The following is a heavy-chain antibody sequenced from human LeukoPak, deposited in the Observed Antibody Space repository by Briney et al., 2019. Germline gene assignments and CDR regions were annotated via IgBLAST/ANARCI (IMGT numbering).Heavy chain of an antibody. CDR3: ARHYRGALAGTMGAFDI. CDR2: IYYSGST. CDR1: GGSISGSSYY. Sequence: PSETLSLTCTVSGGSISGSSYYWGWIRQPPGKGLEWIGSIYYSGSTYYNPSLKSRVTMSVDTSKNQFSLKLSSVTAADTAVYYCARHYRGALAGTMGAFDIWGQGTMVTVSS. V-gene: IGHV4-39*01. J-gene: IGHJ3*02. D-gene: IGHD6-19*01.